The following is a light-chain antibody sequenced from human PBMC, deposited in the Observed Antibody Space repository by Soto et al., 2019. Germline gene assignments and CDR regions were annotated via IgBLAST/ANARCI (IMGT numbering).Light chain of an antibody. CDR3: QQRSNWPPT. CDR1: QSVTSY. Sequence: EIVLTQSPATLSLSPGERATLSCRASQSVTSYLAWYQQKPGQAPRLLIYDASNRATGIPARFSGSGSGTDFTLTISSLEPEDFAFYYCQQRSNWPPTFGQGTKVE. V-gene: IGKV3-11*01. CDR2: DAS. J-gene: IGKJ1*01.